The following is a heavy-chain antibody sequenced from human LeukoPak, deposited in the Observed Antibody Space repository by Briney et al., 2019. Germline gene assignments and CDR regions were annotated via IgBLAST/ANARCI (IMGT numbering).Heavy chain of an antibody. D-gene: IGHD6-13*01. CDR3: ARGKRGYSSSWYDY. Sequence: ASETLSLTCAVYGGSFSGYYWSWIRQPPGKGLEWIGEINHSGSTNYNPPLKSRVTISVDTSKNQFSLKLSSVTAADTAVYYCARGKRGYSSSWYDYWGQGTLVTVSS. J-gene: IGHJ4*02. V-gene: IGHV4-34*01. CDR2: INHSGST. CDR1: GGSFSGYY.